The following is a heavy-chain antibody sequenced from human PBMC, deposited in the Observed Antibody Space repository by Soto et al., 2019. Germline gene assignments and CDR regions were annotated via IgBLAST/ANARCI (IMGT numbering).Heavy chain of an antibody. CDR2: IKEDGSEK. J-gene: IGHJ4*02. CDR3: ARGAGIGDY. CDR1: GFTFSSYW. Sequence: PGGSLRLSCAASGFTFSSYWMSWVRQAPGKGLEWLANIKEDGSEKYYVDSVKGRFTISRDNAKNSLYLQVNGLRAEDTAVYYCARGAGIGDYWGQGTLVTV. D-gene: IGHD3-10*01. V-gene: IGHV3-7*04.